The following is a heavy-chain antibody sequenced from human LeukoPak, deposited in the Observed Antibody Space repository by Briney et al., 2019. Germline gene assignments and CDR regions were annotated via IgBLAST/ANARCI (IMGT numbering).Heavy chain of an antibody. D-gene: IGHD6-19*01. CDR3: ARSVRAVAGRIDY. Sequence: SETLCLTCTVSGGSISSSSYYWGWIRQPPGKGLEWIGNIYYSGTTYYNPSLKSRVTISVDTSKNQFSLKLSSVTAADTAVYYCARSVRAVAGRIDYWGQGTLVTVSS. CDR2: IYYSGTT. CDR1: GGSISSSSYY. J-gene: IGHJ4*02. V-gene: IGHV4-39*01.